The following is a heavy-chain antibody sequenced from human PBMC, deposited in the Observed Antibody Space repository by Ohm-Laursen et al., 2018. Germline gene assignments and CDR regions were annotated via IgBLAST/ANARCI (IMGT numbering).Heavy chain of an antibody. Sequence: GSLRLSCAASGFTFSSYGMHWVRQAPEKGLEWVSGLSGSGHDTYYTDSVKGRFTISRDNSKNTLYLEMNSLRAEDTATYFCSRGGSSGWSPVEHWGQGTLVAVSS. D-gene: IGHD6-19*01. CDR2: LSGSGHDT. CDR1: GFTFSSYG. V-gene: IGHV3-23*01. J-gene: IGHJ1*01. CDR3: SRGGSSGWSPVEH.